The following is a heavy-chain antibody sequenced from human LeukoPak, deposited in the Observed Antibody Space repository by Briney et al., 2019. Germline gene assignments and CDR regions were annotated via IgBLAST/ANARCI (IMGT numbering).Heavy chain of an antibody. CDR2: IKQDGSEK. Sequence: GGSLRLSCAASGFTFSSYWMSWVRQAPGKGLEWVANIKQDGSEKYYVDSVKGRFTISRDNAKNPLYLQMNSLRAEDTAVYYCARGGEMATITDYFDYWGQGTVVTVSS. CDR3: ARGGEMATITDYFDY. J-gene: IGHJ4*02. V-gene: IGHV3-7*01. D-gene: IGHD5-24*01. CDR1: GFTFSSYW.